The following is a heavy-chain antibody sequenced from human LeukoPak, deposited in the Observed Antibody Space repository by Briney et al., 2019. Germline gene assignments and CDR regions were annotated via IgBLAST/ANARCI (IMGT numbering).Heavy chain of an antibody. J-gene: IGHJ5*02. CDR3: AKDQGMAAAGTNSNWFDP. D-gene: IGHD6-13*01. V-gene: IGHV3-23*01. CDR2: ISGSGGAT. Sequence: GGSLRLSCAASGFTFSSYAMSWVRQAPGKGLEWVSGISGSGGATYYADSVKGRFTISRDNSKNTLYLQMNSLRAEDTAVYFCAKDQGMAAAGTNSNWFDPWGQGTLVTVSS. CDR1: GFTFSSYA.